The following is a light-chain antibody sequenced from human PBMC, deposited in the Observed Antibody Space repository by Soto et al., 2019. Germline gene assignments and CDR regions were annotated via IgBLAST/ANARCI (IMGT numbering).Light chain of an antibody. V-gene: IGLV2-14*01. CDR3: SSYTGNTVI. CDR2: EVS. Sequence: QSVLTQPASVSGSLGQSVTISCTGSSSNFVSWYQQHPGKAPKLIIYEVSDRPSGVSDRFSGSRSGNTASLTISGLRAEDEADFFCSSYTGNTVIFGGGTNVTVL. J-gene: IGLJ2*01. CDR1: SSNF.